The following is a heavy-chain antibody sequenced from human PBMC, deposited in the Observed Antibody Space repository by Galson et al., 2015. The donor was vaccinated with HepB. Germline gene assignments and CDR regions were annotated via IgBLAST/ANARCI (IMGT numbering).Heavy chain of an antibody. CDR1: GFTFSSYG. D-gene: IGHD4-17*01. Sequence: SLRLSCAASGFTFSSYGMHWVRQAPGKGLEWVAVIWYDGSNKYYADSVKGRFTISRDNSKNTLYLQMNSLRAEDTAVYYCARGLGLGDYYYFDYWGQGTLVTVSS. V-gene: IGHV3-33*01. CDR3: ARGLGLGDYYYFDY. CDR2: IWYDGSNK. J-gene: IGHJ4*02.